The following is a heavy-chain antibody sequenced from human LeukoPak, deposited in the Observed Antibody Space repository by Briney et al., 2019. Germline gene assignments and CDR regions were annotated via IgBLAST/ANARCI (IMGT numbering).Heavy chain of an antibody. CDR2: MNPNRGNT. V-gene: IGHV1-8*01. CDR1: GYTFTSYD. Sequence: ASVKVSCKASGYTFTSYDINWVRQATGQGLEWMGWMNPNRGNTGYAQKFQGRVTMTRNTSISTAYMELSSLRSEDTAVYYCARGHNYDMLTGYYRSYYYYYGMDVWGQGTTVTVSS. CDR3: ARGHNYDMLTGYYRSYYYYYGMDV. J-gene: IGHJ6*02. D-gene: IGHD3-9*01.